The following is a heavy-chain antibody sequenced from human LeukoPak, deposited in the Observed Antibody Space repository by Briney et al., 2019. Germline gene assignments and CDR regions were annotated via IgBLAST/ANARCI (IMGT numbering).Heavy chain of an antibody. V-gene: IGHV3-33*01. J-gene: IGHJ4*02. CDR2: IWYDGSNK. D-gene: IGHD6-13*01. Sequence: GGSLRLSCAASGFTFSSYGMHWVRQAPGKGLEWVAVIWYDGSNKYYADSVKGRFTISRDNSKNTLYLQMNSLRAEDTAVYYCARDLIIAGGQTIDYRGQGTLVTVSS. CDR3: ARDLIIAGGQTIDY. CDR1: GFTFSSYG.